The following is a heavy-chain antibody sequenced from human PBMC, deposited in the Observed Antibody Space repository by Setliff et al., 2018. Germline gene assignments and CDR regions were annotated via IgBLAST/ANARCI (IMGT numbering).Heavy chain of an antibody. CDR1: GGSISSGDYY. J-gene: IGHJ6*02. V-gene: IGHV4-30-4*08. Sequence: PSETLSLTCTVSGGSISSGDYYWSWIRQPPGKGLEWIGYIYSSGSTYYNPSLKSRVSIAVDTSKNQFSLKLSSVTAADTAVYYCARESRYYNYYGLDVWGQGTTVTVSS. CDR3: ARESRYYNYYGLDV. CDR2: IYSSGST. D-gene: IGHD2-2*01.